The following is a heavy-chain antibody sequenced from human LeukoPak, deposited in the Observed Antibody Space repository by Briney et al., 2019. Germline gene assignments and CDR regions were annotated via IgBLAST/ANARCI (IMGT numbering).Heavy chain of an antibody. D-gene: IGHD2-2*02. Sequence: SETLSLTCTVSGGSISSGGYYWSWIRQHPGKGLEWIGYIYYSGSTYYNPSLKSRVTISVDTSKNQFSLKLSSVTAADTAVYYCASGYYCSSTSCYKFDYWGQGTLVTVPS. CDR3: ASGYYCSSTSCYKFDY. CDR1: GGSISSGGYY. V-gene: IGHV4-31*03. J-gene: IGHJ4*02. CDR2: IYYSGST.